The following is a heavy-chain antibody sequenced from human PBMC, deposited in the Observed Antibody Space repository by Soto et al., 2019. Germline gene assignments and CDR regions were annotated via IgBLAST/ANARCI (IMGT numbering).Heavy chain of an antibody. V-gene: IGHV1-46*01. CDR2: INPSGGHT. Sequence: ASVNVSCKASGNTFTNYYIHWARQAPGQGLEWMGTINPSGGHTTYAQKFLGRVTMTRVTSTSTLYMELTSLRSEDTAVYYCARGGHVVVVTAAFDYWGQGTLVTVSS. CDR1: GNTFTNYY. CDR3: ARGGHVVVVTAAFDY. D-gene: IGHD2-21*02. J-gene: IGHJ4*02.